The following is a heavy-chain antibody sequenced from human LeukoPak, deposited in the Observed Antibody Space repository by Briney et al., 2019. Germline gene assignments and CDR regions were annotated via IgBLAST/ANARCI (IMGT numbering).Heavy chain of an antibody. D-gene: IGHD3-10*01. J-gene: IGHJ6*03. CDR3: ARGETYYYGSGSYYGHYYMDV. CDR1: GGSISSAGYY. Sequence: SSETLSLTCTVSGGSISSAGYYWSWIRQHPGKGLECTGYIYYSGSTYYNPSLKSRVTISVDTSKNQFSLKLSSVTAADTAVYYCARGETYYYGSGSYYGHYYMDVWGKGTTVTVSS. CDR2: IYYSGST. V-gene: IGHV4-31*03.